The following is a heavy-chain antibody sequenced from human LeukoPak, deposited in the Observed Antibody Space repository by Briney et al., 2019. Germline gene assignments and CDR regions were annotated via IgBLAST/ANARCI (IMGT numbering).Heavy chain of an antibody. J-gene: IGHJ4*02. D-gene: IGHD2-2*01. CDR2: ISSSSSYI. CDR3: ARDRGDVGYCSSTSCSNLDY. CDR1: GFTFSSYS. V-gene: IGHV3-21*01. Sequence: GGSLRLSCAASGFTFSSYSMNWVRQAPGKGLEWVSSISSSSSYIYYADSVEGRFTISRDNAKNSLYLQMNSLRAEDTAVYYCARDRGDVGYCSSTSCSNLDYWGQGTLVTVSS.